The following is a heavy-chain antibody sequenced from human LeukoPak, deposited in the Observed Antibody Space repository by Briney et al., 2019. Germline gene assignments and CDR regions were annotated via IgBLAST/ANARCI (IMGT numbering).Heavy chain of an antibody. CDR1: GFTFSSYS. D-gene: IGHD3-10*01. J-gene: IGHJ4*02. Sequence: GGSLRLSYAASGFTFSSYSMNWVRQAPGKGLEWVSSISSSSSYIYYADSVKGRFTISRDNAKNSLYLQMNSLRAEDTAVYYCARSHGSGSYYNYDSFDYWGQGTLVTVSS. V-gene: IGHV3-21*01. CDR3: ARSHGSGSYYNYDSFDY. CDR2: ISSSSSYI.